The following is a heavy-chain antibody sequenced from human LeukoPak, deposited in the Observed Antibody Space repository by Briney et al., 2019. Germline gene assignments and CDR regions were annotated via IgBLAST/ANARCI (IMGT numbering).Heavy chain of an antibody. J-gene: IGHJ4*02. CDR2: ISSSSSCT. V-gene: IGHV3-11*03. Sequence: GGSLRLSCAASGFTFSDYYMSWIRQAPGKGLEWVSYISSSSSCTNYADSVKGRFTISRDNAKNSLYLQMNSLRAEDTAVYYCARNSGGNFYFDFWGQGTLVTVSS. CDR1: GFTFSDYY. CDR3: ARNSGGNFYFDF. D-gene: IGHD4-23*01.